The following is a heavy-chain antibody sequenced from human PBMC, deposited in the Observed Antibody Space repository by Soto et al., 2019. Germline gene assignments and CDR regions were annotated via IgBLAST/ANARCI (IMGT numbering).Heavy chain of an antibody. CDR1: GFTFSSYG. V-gene: IGHV3-33*01. CDR2: IWYDGSNK. D-gene: IGHD6-19*01. Sequence: GGSLRLSWAASGFTFSSYGMHWVRQAPGKGMEWVAVIWYDGSNKYYADSVKGRFTISRDNSKNTLYLQMNSLRAEDTAVYYCAREKGNYSSGWVKFGYWGQGTLVTVSS. CDR3: AREKGNYSSGWVKFGY. J-gene: IGHJ4*02.